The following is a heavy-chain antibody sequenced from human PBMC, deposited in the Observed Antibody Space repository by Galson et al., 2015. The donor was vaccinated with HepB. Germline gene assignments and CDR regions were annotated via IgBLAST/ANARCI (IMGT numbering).Heavy chain of an antibody. CDR3: ARTVMITFGGVIDDDRLFDY. CDR1: GFTFSSYW. CDR2: IKQDGSEK. D-gene: IGHD3-16*02. J-gene: IGHJ4*02. V-gene: IGHV3-7*03. Sequence: SLRLSCAASGFTFSSYWMSWVRQAPGKGLEWVANIKQDGSEKYYVDSVKGRFTISRDNAKNSLYLQMNSLRAEDTAVYYCARTVMITFGGVIDDDRLFDYWGQGTLVTVSS.